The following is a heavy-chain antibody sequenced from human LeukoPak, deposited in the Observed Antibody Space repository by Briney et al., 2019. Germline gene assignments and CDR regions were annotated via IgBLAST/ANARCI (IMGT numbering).Heavy chain of an antibody. J-gene: IGHJ4*02. D-gene: IGHD2-15*01. CDR3: ARDLRVYCSGGSCYTELDY. CDR2: ISAYNGNT. Sequence: GASVKVSCKASGYTFTSYGISWVRQAPGQGLEWMGWISAYNGNTNYAQKLQGRVTMTTDTSTSTAYMELRSLRSDDTAVYYCARDLRVYCSGGSCYTELDYWGQGTLVTVSS. V-gene: IGHV1-18*01. CDR1: GYTFTSYG.